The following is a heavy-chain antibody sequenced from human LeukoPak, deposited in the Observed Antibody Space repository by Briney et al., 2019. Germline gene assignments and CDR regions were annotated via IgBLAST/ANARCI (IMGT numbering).Heavy chain of an antibody. CDR1: GGTFSSYA. J-gene: IGHJ4*02. D-gene: IGHD3-22*01. CDR2: IIPIFGTA. V-gene: IGHV1-69*13. Sequence: ASVKVSCKASGGTFSSYAISWVRQAPGQGLEWMGGIIPIFGTANYAQKFQGRVTITADESTSTAYMELSSLRSEDTAVYYCAREKLDYYDSSGYLDYWGQGTLVTVSS. CDR3: AREKLDYYDSSGYLDY.